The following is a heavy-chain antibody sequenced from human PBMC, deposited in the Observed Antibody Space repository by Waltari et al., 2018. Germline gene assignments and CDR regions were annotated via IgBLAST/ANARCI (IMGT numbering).Heavy chain of an antibody. CDR2: ISSSSSYI. J-gene: IGHJ6*02. D-gene: IGHD2-2*01. CDR3: ARGDIVVVPAAPYYGMDV. CDR1: GFTFSSYS. V-gene: IGHV3-21*01. Sequence: EVQLVESGGGLVKPGGSLRLSCAASGFTFSSYSMNWVRQAPGTGLEWVSYISSSSSYIDYADSVKGRFTITRDNAKNSLYLQMNSLRAEDTAVYYCARGDIVVVPAAPYYGMDVWGQGTTVTVSS.